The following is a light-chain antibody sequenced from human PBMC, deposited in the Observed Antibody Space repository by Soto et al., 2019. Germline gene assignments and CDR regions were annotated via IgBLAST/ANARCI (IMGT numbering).Light chain of an antibody. V-gene: IGLV2-14*01. CDR1: SSDVGGHNY. CDR2: EVN. CDR3: SSYTSYNTWV. J-gene: IGLJ3*02. Sequence: QSVLTQPASVSGSPGLSITISCTGTSSDVGGHNYVSWYQQHPGKAPKLMIYEVNNRPSGVSNRFSGSKSGNMASLTISGLQAEDEADYYCSSYTSYNTWVFGGGTKVTVL.